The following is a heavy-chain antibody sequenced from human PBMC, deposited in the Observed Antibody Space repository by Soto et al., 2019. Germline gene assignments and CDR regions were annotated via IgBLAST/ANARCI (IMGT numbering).Heavy chain of an antibody. J-gene: IGHJ5*02. V-gene: IGHV3-30*18. CDR1: GFTFSSYG. Sequence: GGSLRLSCAASGFTFSSYGMHWVRQAPGKGLEWVAVISYDGSNKYYANSVKGRFTTSRDNSKNTLYLQMNSLRAEDTAVYYCAKSAAASNWFDPWGQGTLVTVSS. CDR2: ISYDGSNK. D-gene: IGHD6-13*01. CDR3: AKSAAASNWFDP.